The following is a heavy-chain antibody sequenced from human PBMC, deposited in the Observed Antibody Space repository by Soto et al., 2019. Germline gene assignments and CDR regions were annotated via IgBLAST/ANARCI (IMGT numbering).Heavy chain of an antibody. Sequence: GGSLRLSCAASGFTFSSYTMNWVRQAPGKGLEWVSLISWDGGSTYYADSVKGRFTISRDNSKNSLYLQMNSLRTEDTALYYCAKVAFASGYYYYYGMDVWGQGTTVTVSS. V-gene: IGHV3-43*01. D-gene: IGHD3-10*01. CDR3: AKVAFASGYYYYYGMDV. CDR2: ISWDGGST. CDR1: GFTFSSYT. J-gene: IGHJ6*02.